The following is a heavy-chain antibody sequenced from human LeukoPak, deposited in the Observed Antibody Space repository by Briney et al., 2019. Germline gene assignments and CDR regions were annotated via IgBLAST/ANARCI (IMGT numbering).Heavy chain of an antibody. V-gene: IGHV3-23*01. J-gene: IGHJ4*02. CDR2: ITGSGGNT. D-gene: IGHD3-9*01. CDR1: GFTFSNYA. CDR3: AKWGDFDVLTGYYVPDF. Sequence: QTGGSLRLSCAASGFTFSNYAMSWVRQAPGKGLEWVSAITGSGGNTYYADSVKGRFTISRDNSKNTLYLQMNSLRDEDTAVYYCAKWGDFDVLTGYYVPDFWGQGTLDTVSS.